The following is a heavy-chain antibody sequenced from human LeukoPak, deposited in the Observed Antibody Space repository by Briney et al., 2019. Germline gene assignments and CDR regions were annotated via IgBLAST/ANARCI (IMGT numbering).Heavy chain of an antibody. J-gene: IGHJ3*02. CDR3: ARDQGAFDI. Sequence: PGGSLRLSCAASGFTFSSYGMHWVRQAPGKGLEWVAFIRYDGSNKYYADSVKGRFTISRDNAKNSLYLQMSSLRAEDTAVYYCARDQGAFDIWGQGTMVTVSS. CDR1: GFTFSSYG. V-gene: IGHV3-30*02. CDR2: IRYDGSNK.